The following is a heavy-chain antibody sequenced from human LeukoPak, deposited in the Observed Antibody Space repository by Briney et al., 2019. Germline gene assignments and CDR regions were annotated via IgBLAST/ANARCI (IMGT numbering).Heavy chain of an antibody. CDR3: ARDRRYCSGGSCYQNWFDP. D-gene: IGHD2-15*01. CDR2: ISSSGSTI. J-gene: IGHJ5*02. CDR1: GFTFIDYY. V-gene: IGHV3-11*01. Sequence: PGGSLRLSCAASGFTFIDYYVSWIRQAPGRGLEWVSYISSSGSTIYYADSVKGRFTISRDNAKNSLYLQMNSLRAEDTAVYYCARDRRYCSGGSCYQNWFDPWGQGTLVTVSS.